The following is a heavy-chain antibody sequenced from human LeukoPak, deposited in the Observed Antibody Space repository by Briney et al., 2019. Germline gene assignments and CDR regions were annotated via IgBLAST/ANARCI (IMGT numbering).Heavy chain of an antibody. CDR1: GFTFSDYY. CDR2: ISGSGGDI. D-gene: IGHD2-15*01. Sequence: GGSLRLSCATSGFTFSDYYMSWIRQAPGKGLEWLSYISGSGGDIHYADSVKGRFTISRDNAKNTLYLQMNSLRAEDTAVYYCARDGCSGGSCYYYYGMDVWGQGTTVTVSS. CDR3: ARDGCSGGSCYYYYGMDV. J-gene: IGHJ6*02. V-gene: IGHV3-11*01.